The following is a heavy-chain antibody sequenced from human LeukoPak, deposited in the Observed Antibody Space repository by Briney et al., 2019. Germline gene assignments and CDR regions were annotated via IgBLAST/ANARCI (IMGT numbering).Heavy chain of an antibody. D-gene: IGHD2-21*02. CDR1: GYTFTSYY. CDR2: INPLGGST. Sequence: ASVKVSCKASGYTFTSYYIHWVRQAPGQGLEWMGIINPLGGSTTYAHKFQDRVTMTRDTSTSTVYMELSSLRSEDTAVYYCARTYCGGDCYAPPGAYWGQGTLVTVSS. J-gene: IGHJ4*02. V-gene: IGHV1-46*01. CDR3: ARTYCGGDCYAPPGAY.